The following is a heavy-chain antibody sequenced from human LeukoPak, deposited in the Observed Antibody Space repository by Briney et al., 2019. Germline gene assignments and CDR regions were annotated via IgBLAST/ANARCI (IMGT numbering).Heavy chain of an antibody. Sequence: SETLSLTCTVSGGSISGSSYYWGWIRQPPGKGLEWIGSIYYSGSTYYNPSLKSRVTISVDTSKNQFSLKLSSVTAADTAVYYCARDEEGDPDFWSGYYTGISSYYYYYGMDVWGQGTTVTVSS. J-gene: IGHJ6*02. D-gene: IGHD3-3*01. V-gene: IGHV4-39*02. CDR1: GGSISGSSYY. CDR3: ARDEEGDPDFWSGYYTGISSYYYYYGMDV. CDR2: IYYSGST.